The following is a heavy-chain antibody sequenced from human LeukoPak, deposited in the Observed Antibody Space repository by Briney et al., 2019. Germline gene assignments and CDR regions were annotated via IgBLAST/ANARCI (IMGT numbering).Heavy chain of an antibody. J-gene: IGHJ4*02. V-gene: IGHV1-2*02. D-gene: IGHD6-13*01. CDR2: INPDSGGT. CDR1: GYTLTGYY. CDR3: ARVLGPTIAALWS. Sequence: GASVKVSCKASGYTLTGYYLHWVRQAPGQGLEWMGWINPDSGGTNYAQNFQGRVTMTRDTSISTAYMELYRLRSDDTAVYFCARVLGPTIAALWSWGQGTLVTVSS.